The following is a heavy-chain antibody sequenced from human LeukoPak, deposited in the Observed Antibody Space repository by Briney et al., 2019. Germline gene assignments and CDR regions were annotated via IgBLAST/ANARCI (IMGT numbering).Heavy chain of an antibody. Sequence: PGGTLRLSCAASGFTFSSYGMSWDRQAPGKGLEWVSAISGSGGSTYYADSVKGRFTISRDNSKNTLYVQMNSLRAEDTAVYYCAKDRGQPLGIYGSGSYYTVNNWFDPWGQGTLVTVSS. J-gene: IGHJ5*02. V-gene: IGHV3-23*01. CDR3: AKDRGQPLGIYGSGSYYTVNNWFDP. CDR2: ISGSGGST. D-gene: IGHD3-10*01. CDR1: GFTFSSYG.